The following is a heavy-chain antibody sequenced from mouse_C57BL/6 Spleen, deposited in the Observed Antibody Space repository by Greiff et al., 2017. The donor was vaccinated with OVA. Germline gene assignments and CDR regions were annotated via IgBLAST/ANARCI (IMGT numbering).Heavy chain of an antibody. CDR2: IHPNSGST. J-gene: IGHJ3*01. Sequence: QVQLKQPGAELVKPGASVKLSCKASGYTFTSYWMHWVKQRPGQGLEWIGMIHPNSGSTNYNEKFKSKATLTVDKSSSTAYMQLSSLTSEDSAVYYCARGETSLFAYWGQGTLVTVSA. V-gene: IGHV1-64*01. CDR1: GYTFTSYW. CDR3: ARGETSLFAY.